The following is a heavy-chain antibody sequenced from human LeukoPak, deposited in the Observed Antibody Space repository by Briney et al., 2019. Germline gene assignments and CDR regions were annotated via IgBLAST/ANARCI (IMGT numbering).Heavy chain of an antibody. CDR1: GFTFTNYA. CDR2: ISSSSSTI. CDR3: ARVWVRYYYDSSGYRMDY. D-gene: IGHD3-22*01. Sequence: GGSLRLSCAASGFTFTNYAMNWVRQAPGKGLEWVSYISSSSSTIYYADSVKGRFTISRDNAKNSLYLQMNSLRAEDTAVYYCARVWVRYYYDSSGYRMDYWGQGTLVTVSS. J-gene: IGHJ4*02. V-gene: IGHV3-48*04.